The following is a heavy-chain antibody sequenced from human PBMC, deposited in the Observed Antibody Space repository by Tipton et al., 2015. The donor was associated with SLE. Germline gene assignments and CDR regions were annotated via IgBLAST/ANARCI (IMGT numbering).Heavy chain of an antibody. CDR3: AREDRGLDP. CDR2: ISYDGSNK. Sequence: SLRLSCAASGFTFSSYALHWGLQASGKGLEWVAVISYDGSNKYYADSVKGRFTISRDNSKNTLHLQMNSLRAEDTAVYYCAREDRGLDPWGQGTLVTVSS. J-gene: IGHJ5*02. V-gene: IGHV3-30*04. D-gene: IGHD1-14*01. CDR1: GFTFSSYA.